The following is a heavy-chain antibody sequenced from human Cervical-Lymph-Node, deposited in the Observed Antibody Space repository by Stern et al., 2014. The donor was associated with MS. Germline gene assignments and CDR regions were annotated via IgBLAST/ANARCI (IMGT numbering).Heavy chain of an antibody. V-gene: IGHV4-31*03. CDR2: IYYTVSS. D-gene: IGHD3-3*01. J-gene: IGHJ6*02. CDR1: GDSISSGDYY. CDR3: ARNRRHRFEPYCNYGMDV. Sequence: VQLVESGPGLVKPSQTLSLTCTVSGDSISSGDYYWSWIRQRPGKGLEWIGYIYYTVSSYRGPSLKSRVAISVYTSKSQFSLRLSSVTAADTAVYYCARNRRHRFEPYCNYGMDVWGQGTTVTVSS.